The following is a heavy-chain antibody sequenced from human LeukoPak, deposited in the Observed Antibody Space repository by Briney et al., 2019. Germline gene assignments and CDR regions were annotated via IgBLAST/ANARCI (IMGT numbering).Heavy chain of an antibody. CDR2: IYYSGSS. J-gene: IGHJ6*03. Sequence: PSGTLSLTCNVSGGPISSYHWSWIRQPPGKGLEWLGYIYYSGSSNYNPSLKSRVTMSADTSKNQFSLKLSSVTAADTAVYYCARVPRSYYYYYYMDVWGKGTTVTVSS. CDR3: ARVPRSYYYYYYMDV. CDR1: GGPISSYH. V-gene: IGHV4-59*01.